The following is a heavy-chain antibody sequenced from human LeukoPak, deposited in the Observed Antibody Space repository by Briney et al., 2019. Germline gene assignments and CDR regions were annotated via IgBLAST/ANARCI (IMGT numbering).Heavy chain of an antibody. CDR1: GGTFSSYA. Sequence: GASVKVSCKASGGTFSSYAISWVRQAPGHGLEWMGGIIPIFGTANHARKSQGRVTITADECTSTAYMELSSLRSEDTTVYYCARDYPLVPAAYCYYYVMDFWGQGTTVTVSS. CDR2: IIPIFGTA. D-gene: IGHD2-2*01. V-gene: IGHV1-69*13. J-gene: IGHJ6*02. CDR3: ARDYPLVPAAYCYYYVMDF.